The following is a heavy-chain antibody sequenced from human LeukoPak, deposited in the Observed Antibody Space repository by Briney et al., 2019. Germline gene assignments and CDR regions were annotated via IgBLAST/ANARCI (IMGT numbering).Heavy chain of an antibody. CDR3: ARVVVVVIDPFFVY. Sequence: SETLSLTCTVSGGSISSYYWSWIRQHPGKGLEWIGYIYYSGSTYYNPSLKSRVTISVDTSKNQFSLKLSSVTAADTAVYYCARVVVVVIDPFFVYWGQGTLVTVSS. V-gene: IGHV4-59*06. CDR2: IYYSGST. D-gene: IGHD3-22*01. J-gene: IGHJ4*02. CDR1: GGSISSYY.